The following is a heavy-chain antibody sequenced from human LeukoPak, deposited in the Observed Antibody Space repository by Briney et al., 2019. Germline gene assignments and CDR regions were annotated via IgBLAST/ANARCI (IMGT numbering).Heavy chain of an antibody. CDR2: INHSGST. D-gene: IGHD6-13*01. Sequence: SETLSLTCAVYGGSFSGYYWSWIRQPPGKGLEWIGEINHSGSTNYNPSLKSRVTISVDTSKNQFSLKLSSVTAADTAVYYCARGDSSSWHPDYWGQGTLVTVSS. CDR1: GGSFSGYY. CDR3: ARGDSSSWHPDY. V-gene: IGHV4-34*01. J-gene: IGHJ4*02.